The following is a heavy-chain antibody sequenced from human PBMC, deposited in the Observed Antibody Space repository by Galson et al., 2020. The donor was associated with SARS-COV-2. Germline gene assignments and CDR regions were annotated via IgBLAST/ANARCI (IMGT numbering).Heavy chain of an antibody. Sequence: ASETLSLTCAVSGGSISSADSYWSWIRQPPGKGLEWIGYIYYTGNTYYNPSLKSRVIISVDTSKDQFSLRLRSVTAADTSMYFCARGSRDVTMILMIATSASYYFDFWGQGSLVTVSS. D-gene: IGHD3-22*01. J-gene: IGHJ4*02. CDR2: IYYTGNT. CDR3: ARGSRDVTMILMIATSASYYFDF. V-gene: IGHV4-30-4*01. CDR1: GGSISSADSY.